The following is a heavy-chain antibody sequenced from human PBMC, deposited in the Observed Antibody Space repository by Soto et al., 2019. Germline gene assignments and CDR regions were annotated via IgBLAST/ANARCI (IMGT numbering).Heavy chain of an antibody. CDR2: ISAHNGNT. D-gene: IGHD1-1*01. V-gene: IGHV1-18*01. CDR3: ARGRYGDY. J-gene: IGHJ4*02. Sequence: APGQGLERMGWISAHNGNTNYAQKLQGRVTVTRDTSTSTAYMELRSLRSDDTAVYYCARGRYGDYWGQGALVTVSS.